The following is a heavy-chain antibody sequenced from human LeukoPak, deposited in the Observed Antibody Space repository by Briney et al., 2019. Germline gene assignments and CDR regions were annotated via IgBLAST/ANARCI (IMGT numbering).Heavy chain of an antibody. Sequence: GGSLRLSCAASGFTFSSYWMHWVRQAPGKGLVWVSRIKSDGSSTSYADSVKGRFTISRDNAKNTLYLQMNSLKTEDTAMYYCTTVVSPYSGSYWVAFDIWGQGTLVTVSS. V-gene: IGHV3-74*01. CDR1: GFTFSSYW. J-gene: IGHJ3*02. D-gene: IGHD1-26*01. CDR2: IKSDGSST. CDR3: TTVVSPYSGSYWVAFDI.